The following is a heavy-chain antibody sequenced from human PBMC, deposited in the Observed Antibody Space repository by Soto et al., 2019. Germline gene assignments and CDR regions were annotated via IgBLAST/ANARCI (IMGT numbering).Heavy chain of an antibody. CDR3: GKGLRFFFFGY. V-gene: IGHV3-7*03. CDR2: IYQDGSEK. Sequence: PGGSLRLSCAVSGFTFSSYWMTWVRQAPGKGLEWVANIYQDGSEKYYVDSLKGRFTIARDNAKNSLYPQMDSLRAEDTAVYYCGKGLRFFFFGYWGQGTLVTVSS. J-gene: IGHJ4*02. D-gene: IGHD3-3*01. CDR1: GFTFSSYW.